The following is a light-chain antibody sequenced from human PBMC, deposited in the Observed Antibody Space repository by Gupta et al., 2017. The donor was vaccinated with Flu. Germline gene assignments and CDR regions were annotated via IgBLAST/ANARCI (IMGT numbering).Light chain of an antibody. CDR2: DAS. CDR3: QQRSNWPPLT. V-gene: IGKV3-11*01. CDR1: QSISNY. J-gene: IGKJ4*01. Sequence: GERATLSCRASQSISNYLAWYQQKPGQAPRLLIYDASNRATGIPARFSGSGSGTDFTLTISSLEPEDFAVYYCQQRSNWPPLTFGGGTKVEIK.